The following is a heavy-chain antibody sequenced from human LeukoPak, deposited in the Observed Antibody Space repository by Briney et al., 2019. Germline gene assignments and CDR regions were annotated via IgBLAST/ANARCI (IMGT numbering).Heavy chain of an antibody. Sequence: PGGSLRLSCAASGFTFSCYGMHWVRQAPGKGLEWVAFIRYDGSNKYYADSVKGRFTISRDNSKNTLYLQMNSLRAEDTAVYYCAKDSYGDYEVGWFDPWGQGTLVTVSS. CDR2: IRYDGSNK. CDR1: GFTFSCYG. V-gene: IGHV3-30*02. D-gene: IGHD4-17*01. J-gene: IGHJ5*02. CDR3: AKDSYGDYEVGWFDP.